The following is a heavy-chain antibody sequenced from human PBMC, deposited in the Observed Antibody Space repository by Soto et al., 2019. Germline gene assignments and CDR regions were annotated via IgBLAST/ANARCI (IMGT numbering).Heavy chain of an antibody. CDR1: GGSFSVYF. Sequence: PSETLSLTCAVYGGSFSVYFWRWLRQPPGKGLEWLAVANYRGSRNYNPSPRARLTISLDTSKNQFSLRLSSVTSADTAVYYCARGLAPTIFGTVPTPNWFDPWGQGTLVTVSS. V-gene: IGHV4-34*01. J-gene: IGHJ5*02. CDR3: ARGLAPTIFGTVPTPNWFDP. D-gene: IGHD3-3*01. CDR2: ANYRGSR.